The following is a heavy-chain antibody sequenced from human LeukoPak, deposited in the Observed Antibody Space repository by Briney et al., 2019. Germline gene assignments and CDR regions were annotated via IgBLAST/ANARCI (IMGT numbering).Heavy chain of an antibody. Sequence: PGGSLRLSCAASGFTFSSYVMSWVRQAPGKGLEWVSTISGSGSGGSTYYADSVKGRFTISRDNSKDTLYLQMNSLRAEDTAVYYCAKLLAVTNSYYFNYWGQGTLVTVSS. V-gene: IGHV3-23*01. D-gene: IGHD6-19*01. CDR2: ISGSGSGGST. J-gene: IGHJ4*02. CDR3: AKLLAVTNSYYFNY. CDR1: GFTFSSYV.